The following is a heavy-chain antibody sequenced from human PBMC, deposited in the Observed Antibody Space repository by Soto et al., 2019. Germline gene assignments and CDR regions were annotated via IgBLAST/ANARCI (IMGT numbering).Heavy chain of an antibody. Sequence: SETLSLTCTVFGGSISSFYWSWIRQPPGKGLEWIGYIYYSGSTNYNPSLKSRVTISVDTSKNQFSLKLSSVTAADTAVYYCARTEVVVAATPRVSWFDPWGQGTLVTVSS. CDR3: ARTEVVVAATPRVSWFDP. CDR2: IYYSGST. D-gene: IGHD2-15*01. J-gene: IGHJ5*02. V-gene: IGHV4-59*01. CDR1: GGSISSFY.